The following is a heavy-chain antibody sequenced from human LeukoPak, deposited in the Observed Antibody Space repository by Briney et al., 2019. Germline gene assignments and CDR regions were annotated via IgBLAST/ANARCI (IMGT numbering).Heavy chain of an antibody. CDR1: GGSISSYY. CDR3: ARAAGDRIAVAGSGFDY. J-gene: IGHJ4*02. V-gene: IGHV4-59*01. D-gene: IGHD6-19*01. Sequence: SSETLSLTCTVSGGSISSYYWSWIRQPPGKGLEWIGYIYYSGSTNYNPSLKSRVTISVDTSKNQFSLKLSSVTAADTAVYYCARAAGDRIAVAGSGFDYWGQGTLVTVSS. CDR2: IYYSGST.